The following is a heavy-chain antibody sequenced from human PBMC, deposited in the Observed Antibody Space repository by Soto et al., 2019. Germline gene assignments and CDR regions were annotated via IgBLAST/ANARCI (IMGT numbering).Heavy chain of an antibody. CDR2: ISPRTSHI. Sequence: EVHLVESGGGLVKPGGSLRLSCAVSGFTFSTCTMNWVRQAPGKGLEWVSSISPRTSHIYYADSVKGRFTISRDNAKNSLFLQMNSLRAEDTAVYYCSGCSGGACHQNYGMDVWGQGTTVSVSS. D-gene: IGHD2-15*01. V-gene: IGHV3-21*01. CDR1: GFTFSTCT. CDR3: SGCSGGACHQNYGMDV. J-gene: IGHJ6*02.